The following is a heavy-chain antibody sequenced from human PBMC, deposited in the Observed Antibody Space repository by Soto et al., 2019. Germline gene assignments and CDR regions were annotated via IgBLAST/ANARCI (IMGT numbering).Heavy chain of an antibody. Sequence: QVQLVQSGAEVKKPGASVKVSCKASGYTFTSYDINWVRQATGQGLEWMGWMNPNSGNTGYAQKFQGRVTMTRNTSXITAYMELSSLRSEDTAVYYCARYWNLGYYYYGMDVWGQGTTVTVSS. CDR2: MNPNSGNT. J-gene: IGHJ6*02. D-gene: IGHD1-7*01. CDR3: ARYWNLGYYYYGMDV. V-gene: IGHV1-8*01. CDR1: GYTFTSYD.